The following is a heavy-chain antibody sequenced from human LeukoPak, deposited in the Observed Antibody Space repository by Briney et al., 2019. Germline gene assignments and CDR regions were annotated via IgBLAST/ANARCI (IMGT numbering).Heavy chain of an antibody. J-gene: IGHJ4*02. CDR1: GFTFSSYG. D-gene: IGHD3-10*01. CDR2: ISYDGSNK. Sequence: PGRSLRLSCAASGFTFSSYGMHWVRQAPGKGLEWVAVISYDGSNKYYADSVKGRFTISRDNSKNTLYLQMNSLRAEDTAVYYCAKEASPYYGSGSYDYWGQGTLVTVSS. CDR3: AKEASPYYGSGSYDY. V-gene: IGHV3-30*18.